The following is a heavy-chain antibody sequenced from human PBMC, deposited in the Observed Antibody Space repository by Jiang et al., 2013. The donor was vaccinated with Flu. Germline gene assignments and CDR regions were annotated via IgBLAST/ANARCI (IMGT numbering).Heavy chain of an antibody. D-gene: IGHD3-3*01. J-gene: IGHJ6*02. Sequence: SLTLSCAASGFTFSSYGMHWVRQAPGKGLEWVAVIWYDGSNKYYADSVKGRFTIYRDNPQNTLYLQMNSLRAEDTAVYYCARDLDSNYDFWSGYYTYYYFGMDVWGQGTTVTVSS. CDR3: ARDLDSNYDFWSGYYTYYYFGMDV. CDR1: GFTFSSYG. V-gene: IGHV3-33*01. CDR2: IWYDGSNK.